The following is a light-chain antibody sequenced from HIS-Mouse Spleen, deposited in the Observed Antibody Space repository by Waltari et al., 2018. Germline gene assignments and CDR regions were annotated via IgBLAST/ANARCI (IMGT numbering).Light chain of an antibody. CDR3: YSTDSSGNHRV. V-gene: IGLV3-10*01. Sequence: SYELTQPPSVSVSPGQTARITCPGDALPKKYAYWYQQKSVQATVLVIYEDSKRPSGIPERFSGSSSGTMATLTISGAQVEDEADYYCYSTDSSGNHRVFGGGTKLTVL. J-gene: IGLJ2*01. CDR2: EDS. CDR1: ALPKKY.